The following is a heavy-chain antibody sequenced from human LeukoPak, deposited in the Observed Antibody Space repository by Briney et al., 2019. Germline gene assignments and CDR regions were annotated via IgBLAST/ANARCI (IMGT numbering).Heavy chain of an antibody. CDR1: GFTFSSYD. J-gene: IGHJ2*01. D-gene: IGHD3-22*01. CDR3: AREVHDSRSDGWSLDL. V-gene: IGHV3-13*01. Sequence: GGSLRLSCAASGFTFSSYDFHWVRQATGKSLEWVSAIGAGHDKYYPGSVKGRFTIIGENARHSLYLQINSLRADDTAVYFCAREVHDSRSDGWSLDLWGRGTLVTVSS. CDR2: IGAGHDK.